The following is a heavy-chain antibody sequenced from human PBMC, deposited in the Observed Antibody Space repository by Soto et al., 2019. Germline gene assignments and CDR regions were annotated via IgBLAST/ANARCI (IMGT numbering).Heavy chain of an antibody. J-gene: IGHJ6*02. CDR3: ARDTVTPPYYYYYYGMDV. Sequence: SKTLSLTCTVSGGSISGSSYYWGWIRQPPGKGLEWIGSIYYSGSTYYNPSLKSRVTISVDTSKNQFSLKLSSVTAADTAVYYCARDTVTPPYYYYYYGMDVWGQGTTVTVSS. CDR1: GGSISGSSYY. D-gene: IGHD4-4*01. V-gene: IGHV4-39*01. CDR2: IYYSGST.